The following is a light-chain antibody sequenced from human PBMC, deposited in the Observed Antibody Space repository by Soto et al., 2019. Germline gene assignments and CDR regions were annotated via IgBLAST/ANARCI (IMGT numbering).Light chain of an antibody. CDR2: AAS. J-gene: IGKJ4*01. CDR3: QKYNSAPSLT. CDR1: QGIRNY. V-gene: IGKV1-27*01. Sequence: DIQMTQSPSSLSASVGDRVTITCRASQGIRNYLAWYQQKPGKVPKLLIYAASTLQSGVPSRFSGSGSVTDFTLTISGLQPEDVANYYCQKYNSAPSLTFGGGTNVEIK.